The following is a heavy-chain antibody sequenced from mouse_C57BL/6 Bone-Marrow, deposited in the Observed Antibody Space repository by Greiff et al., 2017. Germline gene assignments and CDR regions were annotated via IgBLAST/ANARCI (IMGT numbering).Heavy chain of an antibody. D-gene: IGHD1-1*01. CDR3: ARSAGSSFYFDY. CDR2: IYPRSGNT. Sequence: VQRVESGAELARPGASVKLSCKASGYTFTSYGISWVKQRTGQGLEWIGEIYPRSGNTYYNEKFKGKATLTADKSSSTAYMELRSLTSEDSAVYFCARSAGSSFYFDYWGQGTTLTVSS. V-gene: IGHV1-81*01. CDR1: GYTFTSYG. J-gene: IGHJ2*01.